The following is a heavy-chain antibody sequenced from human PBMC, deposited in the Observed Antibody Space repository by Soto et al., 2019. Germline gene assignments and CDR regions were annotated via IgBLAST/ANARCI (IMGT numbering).Heavy chain of an antibody. CDR2: TNAGNGNT. D-gene: IGHD3-10*01. Sequence: ASVKVSCKASGYTFTKYAMHWVRQAPGQRFEWMGWTNAGNGNTKYSQKFQGRVTISRGTSASTAYMELSSLRSEDTAVYYCARDRYYGSGSYNYFDFWGQGTLVTVSS. V-gene: IGHV1-3*01. J-gene: IGHJ4*02. CDR1: GYTFTKYA. CDR3: ARDRYYGSGSYNYFDF.